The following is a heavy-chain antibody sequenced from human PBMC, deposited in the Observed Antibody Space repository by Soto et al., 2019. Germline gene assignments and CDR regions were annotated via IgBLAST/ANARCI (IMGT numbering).Heavy chain of an antibody. CDR2: IYTSGST. D-gene: IGHD6-13*01. V-gene: IGHV4-4*07. J-gene: IGHJ4*02. CDR3: AGFSLITSAAGPSGFDY. Sequence: QVQLQESGPGLVKPSETLSLTCTVSGGSISSYYWSWIRQPAGKGLEWIGRIYTSGSTNYNPSLNSRVTMSVDTSKNQFTLKLSSVTAADTSVYYCAGFSLITSAAGPSGFDYWGQGTLVTVSS. CDR1: GGSISSYY.